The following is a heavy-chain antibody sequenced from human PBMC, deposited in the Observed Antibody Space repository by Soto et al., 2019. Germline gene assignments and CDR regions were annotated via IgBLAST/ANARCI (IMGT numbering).Heavy chain of an antibody. V-gene: IGHV3-33*01. CDR1: GFSVSSYG. CDR2: MWYDGRNI. D-gene: IGHD3-10*02. Sequence: QVQLVESGGGVVQPGKSLRLSCSASGFSVSSYGVHWVRQAPGKGLEWVAVMWYDGRNIFYADSVKGRFTISRDNSKNIVYFQMNNLRVEDTASYYCARDSGHVSIYVSDALDVWGQGTMVTVSS. J-gene: IGHJ3*01. CDR3: ARDSGHVSIYVSDALDV.